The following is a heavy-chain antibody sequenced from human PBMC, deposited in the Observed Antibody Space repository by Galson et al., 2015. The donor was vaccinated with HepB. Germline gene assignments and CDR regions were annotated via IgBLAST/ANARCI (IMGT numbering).Heavy chain of an antibody. D-gene: IGHD3-10*01. CDR1: GYTFTSYG. Sequence: SVKVSCRASGYTFTSYGISWVRQAPGQGLEWMGWISAYNGNTNYAQKLQGRVTMTTDTSTSTAYMELRSLRSDDTAVYYCARDGSSGSYYNSILGDAFDIWGQGTMVTVSS. CDR3: ARDGSSGSYYNSILGDAFDI. V-gene: IGHV1-18*01. CDR2: ISAYNGNT. J-gene: IGHJ3*02.